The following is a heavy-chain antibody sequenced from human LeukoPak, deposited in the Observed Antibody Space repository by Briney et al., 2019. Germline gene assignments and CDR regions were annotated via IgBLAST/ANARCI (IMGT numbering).Heavy chain of an antibody. CDR3: AREIYCSSTSCSSDY. J-gene: IGHJ4*02. V-gene: IGHV3-21*01. Sequence: GGSLRLSCAASGFTFNVYSMNWVRQAPGKGLEWVSSISSTYIYYADSVKGRFTISRDNAKNSVYLQMNSLRAEDTAAYYCAREIYCSSTSCSSDYWGQGTLVTVSS. CDR2: ISSTYI. D-gene: IGHD2-2*01. CDR1: GFTFNVYS.